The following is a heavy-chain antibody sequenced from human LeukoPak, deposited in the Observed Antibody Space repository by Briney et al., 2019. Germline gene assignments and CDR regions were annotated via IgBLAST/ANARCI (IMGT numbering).Heavy chain of an antibody. CDR3: MRDSAF. V-gene: IGHV3-53*01. Sequence: GGSLRLSCAVSGFTVSNTFMNWVRQTPGKGLGWVSVIYGGGNTYYADSVKGRFTISRDNSKNTVFLQMNSLRAEDTAVYYCMRDSAFWGQGTLVTVSS. J-gene: IGHJ4*02. CDR1: GFTVSNTF. CDR2: IYGGGNT.